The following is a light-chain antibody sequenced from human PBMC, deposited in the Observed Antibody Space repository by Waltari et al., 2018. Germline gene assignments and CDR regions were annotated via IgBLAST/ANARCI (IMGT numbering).Light chain of an antibody. J-gene: IGKJ1*01. CDR2: WAY. CDR1: QSVLYSSNNKNY. CDR3: QQYYSTPRT. V-gene: IGKV4-1*01. Sequence: DIVMTQSPDSLAVSLGERATINCKSRQSVLYSSNNKNYLAWYQLKPGKPPKLLIYWAYTRESGVPDRFSGSGSVTDFTLTISSLQAEDVAVYYCQQYYSTPRTFGQGTKVEIK.